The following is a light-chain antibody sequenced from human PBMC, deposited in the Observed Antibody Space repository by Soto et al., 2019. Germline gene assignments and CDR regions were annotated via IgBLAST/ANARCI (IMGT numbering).Light chain of an antibody. CDR2: GAS. Sequence: VMTQSPATLSVSPGERATLSCRASQSVNSNLAWYQQKPGQAPRLLLYGASTRAIGIPARFSGSASGTEFTLTISSLQSEDSAVYYCQQYNDWPLTFGGGTKVEI. CDR3: QQYNDWPLT. J-gene: IGKJ4*01. V-gene: IGKV3-15*01. CDR1: QSVNSN.